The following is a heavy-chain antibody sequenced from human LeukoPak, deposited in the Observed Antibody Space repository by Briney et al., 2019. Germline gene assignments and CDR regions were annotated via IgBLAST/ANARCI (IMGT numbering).Heavy chain of an antibody. J-gene: IGHJ4*02. V-gene: IGHV1-69*05. CDR1: GGTFSSYA. CDR3: ARARNLYCSSTSCYYFDY. D-gene: IGHD2-2*01. Sequence: GSSVKVSCKASGGTFSSYAISWVRQAPGQGLEWMGGIIPIFGTANYAQKFQGRVTITTDESTSTAYMELSSLRSEDTAVYYCARARNLYCSSTSCYYFDYWGQGTLVTVSS. CDR2: IIPIFGTA.